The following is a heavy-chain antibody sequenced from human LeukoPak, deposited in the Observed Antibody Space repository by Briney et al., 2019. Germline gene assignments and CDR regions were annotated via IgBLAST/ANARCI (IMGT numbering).Heavy chain of an antibody. CDR1: GYTLTELP. CDR3: ATDFGGVGAYDY. Sequence: ASVKVSCKVSGYTLTELPMHWVRQAPGKGLEWMGGFDPEDGETIYAQKFQGRVTMTEDTSTDTAYMELSSLRSEDTAVYYCATDFGGVGAYDYWGQGTLVTVSS. CDR2: FDPEDGET. V-gene: IGHV1-24*01. D-gene: IGHD3-16*01. J-gene: IGHJ4*02.